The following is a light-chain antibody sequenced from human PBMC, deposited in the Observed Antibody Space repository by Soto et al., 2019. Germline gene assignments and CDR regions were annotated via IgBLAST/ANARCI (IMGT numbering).Light chain of an antibody. CDR1: QSIDKW. CDR2: TGS. Sequence: DIQMTQSPSTLSASVGDRVTITCRASQSIDKWLAWYQQKPGKAPKALIFTGSLLHSGVPPRFSGSGSGTDFTLTISSLQPEDFATYYCQQTLSFPPTFGQGTKVDIK. J-gene: IGKJ1*01. V-gene: IGKV1-12*01. CDR3: QQTLSFPPT.